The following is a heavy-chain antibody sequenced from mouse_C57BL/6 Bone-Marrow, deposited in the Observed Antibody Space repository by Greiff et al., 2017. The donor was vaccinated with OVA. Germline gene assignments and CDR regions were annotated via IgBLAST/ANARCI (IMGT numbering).Heavy chain of an antibody. CDR1: GYTFTSYA. Sequence: VQLQQSGPELVKPGASVKLSCKASGYTFTSYAINWVKQSPGQGLEWIGWIYPRDGSTKYNEKFKGKVTLTVDTASSTAYLELHSLTSEDSAVYFCAYYGTKYYCGQGTTLTVSS. CDR3: AYYGTKYY. CDR2: IYPRDGST. D-gene: IGHD1-1*01. V-gene: IGHV1-85*01. J-gene: IGHJ2*01.